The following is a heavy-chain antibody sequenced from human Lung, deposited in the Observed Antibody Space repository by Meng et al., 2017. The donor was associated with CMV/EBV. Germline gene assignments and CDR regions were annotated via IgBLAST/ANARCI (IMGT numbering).Heavy chain of an antibody. D-gene: IGHD1-26*01. V-gene: IGHV3-23*01. CDR2: ISGSGGST. J-gene: IGHJ4*02. Sequence: GGSLRLXCAASGFTFSSYAMSWVRQAPGKGLEWVSGISGSGGSTYYADSVKGRFTISRDNSKNTLFLQMNSLRAEDTAVYYCAKRPFSGNYSPGTLDYWGQGXLVTVSS. CDR1: GFTFSSYA. CDR3: AKRPFSGNYSPGTLDY.